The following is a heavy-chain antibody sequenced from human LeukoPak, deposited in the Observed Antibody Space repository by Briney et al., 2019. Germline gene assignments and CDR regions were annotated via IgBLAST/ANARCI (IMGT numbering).Heavy chain of an antibody. Sequence: PGGSLRLSCAGSGFFFSNYDMIWVRQAPGKGLEWVSAISGSGGSTYYADSVKGRFTISRDNSKNTLYLQMNSLRAEDTAVYYCAIDYGDYDNYFDYWGQGTLVTVSS. V-gene: IGHV3-23*01. CDR1: GFFFSNYD. CDR2: ISGSGGST. CDR3: AIDYGDYDNYFDY. D-gene: IGHD4-17*01. J-gene: IGHJ4*02.